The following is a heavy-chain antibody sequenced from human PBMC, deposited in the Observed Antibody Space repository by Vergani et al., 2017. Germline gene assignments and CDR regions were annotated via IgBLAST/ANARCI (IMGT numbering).Heavy chain of an antibody. V-gene: IGHV3-30*18. J-gene: IGHJ6*03. Sequence: QVQLVESGGGVVQPGRSLRLSCAASGFTFSIYGMHWVRQAPGKGLEWVAVISYDGSNKSYADSVKGRFTISRDNSKNTLYLQMNSLRAEDTAVYYCAKTPRGDVVVPAAPFGYYYYYMDVWGKGTTVTVSS. CDR3: AKTPRGDVVVPAAPFGYYYYYMDV. CDR1: GFTFSIYG. CDR2: ISYDGSNK. D-gene: IGHD2-2*01.